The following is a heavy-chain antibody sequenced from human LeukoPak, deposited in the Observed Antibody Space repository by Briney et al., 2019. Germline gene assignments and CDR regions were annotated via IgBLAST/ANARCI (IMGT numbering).Heavy chain of an antibody. Sequence: PGGSLRLSCAASGFTFSSYSMNWVRQAPGKGLEWVSSISSSSSYIYYADSVKGRFTISRDNAKNSLYLQMNSLRAEDTAVYYCARDRGVVVARYYFDYWGQGTLVTVSS. CDR3: ARDRGVVVARYYFDY. CDR1: GFTFSSYS. V-gene: IGHV3-21*01. J-gene: IGHJ4*02. D-gene: IGHD2-15*01. CDR2: ISSSSSYI.